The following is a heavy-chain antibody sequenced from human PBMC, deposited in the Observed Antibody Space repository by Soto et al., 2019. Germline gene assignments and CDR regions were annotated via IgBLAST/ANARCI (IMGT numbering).Heavy chain of an antibody. D-gene: IGHD6-6*01. CDR1: GYTFTSYG. CDR2: ISAYNGNT. CDR3: ARDGGKKYSSPSNLAVY. J-gene: IGHJ4*02. V-gene: IGHV1-18*01. Sequence: ASVKVSCKASGYTFTSYGISWVRQAPGQGLEWMGWISAYNGNTNYAQKLQGRVTMTTDTSTSTAYMELRSLRSDDTAVYYCARDGGKKYSSPSNLAVYWGQGTLVTVSS.